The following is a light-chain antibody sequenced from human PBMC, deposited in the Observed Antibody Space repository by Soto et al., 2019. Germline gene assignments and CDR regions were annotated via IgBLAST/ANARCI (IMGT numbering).Light chain of an antibody. CDR3: HHYDSSPPYT. Sequence: EIVLTQSPATLSLSPWERATLSCRASQSITSGYLAWYQQKPGQAPRLLIYGASSRATGIPDRFSGSGSGTDFSLTISRLEPDDSAVYYCHHYDSSPPYTFGQGTKVDIK. CDR1: QSITSGY. CDR2: GAS. V-gene: IGKV3-20*01. J-gene: IGKJ2*01.